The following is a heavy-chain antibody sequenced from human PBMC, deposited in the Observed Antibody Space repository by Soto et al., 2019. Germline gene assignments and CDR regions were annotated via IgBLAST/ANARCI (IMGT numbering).Heavy chain of an antibody. V-gene: IGHV4-39*01. D-gene: IGHD2-15*01. J-gene: IGHJ6*02. Sequence: PSETLSLTCTVSGGSISSSSYYWGWIRQPPGKGLEWIGSIYYSGSTYYNPSLKSRVTISVDTSKNQFSLKLSSVTAADTAVYYCAKGPGYCTGGSCGAEGYYGMDVWGQGTTVTVSS. CDR3: AKGPGYCTGGSCGAEGYYGMDV. CDR1: GGSISSSSYY. CDR2: IYYSGST.